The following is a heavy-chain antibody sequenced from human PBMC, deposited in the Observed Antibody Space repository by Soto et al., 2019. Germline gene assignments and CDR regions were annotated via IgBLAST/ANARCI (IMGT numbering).Heavy chain of an antibody. V-gene: IGHV4-31*03. J-gene: IGHJ4*02. Sequence: QVQLQESGPGLVKPSQTLSLTCTVSGGSISSGGYYWSWIRQHPGKGLEWIGYIYYNGDTYYNPSPKSRVSISIDTSKNQFSLRLTSVTAADTAVYYCARSHRDNWGSPDYFDYWGQGTLVTVSS. D-gene: IGHD7-27*01. CDR2: IYYNGDT. CDR3: ARSHRDNWGSPDYFDY. CDR1: GGSISSGGYY.